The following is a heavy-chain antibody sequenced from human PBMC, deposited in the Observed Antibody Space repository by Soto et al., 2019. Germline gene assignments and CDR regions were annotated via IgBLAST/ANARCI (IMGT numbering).Heavy chain of an antibody. J-gene: IGHJ4*02. V-gene: IGHV5-51*01. D-gene: IGHD3-10*01. CDR2: IYPGDSDA. CDR3: ARQGGEYNNMSDY. CDR1: GYTFSKYW. Sequence: GESLKISCKGSGYTFSKYWIGWVRQTPGKGLEWMGMIYPGDSDARYSPSFEGQVTFSVDKSINTAYLQWNSLKASDTAMYYCARQGGEYNNMSDYSGQGTLVTVYS.